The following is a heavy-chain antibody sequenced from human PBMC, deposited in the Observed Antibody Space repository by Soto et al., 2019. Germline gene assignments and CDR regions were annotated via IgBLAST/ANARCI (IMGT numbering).Heavy chain of an antibody. CDR3: ARRQSIMIRGANAFDI. D-gene: IGHD3-10*01. V-gene: IGHV2-5*02. J-gene: IGHJ3*02. Sequence: QITLKESGPTLVQPTQTLTLTCSFSGFSLITTGAGVGWIRQPPGKAPEWLALIYWDGEKRYSPALKSRLTITKDSSKNQVVLTMTNMDPVYTATYYCARRQSIMIRGANAFDIWGQGTFLSVSS. CDR2: IYWDGEK. CDR1: GFSLITTGAG.